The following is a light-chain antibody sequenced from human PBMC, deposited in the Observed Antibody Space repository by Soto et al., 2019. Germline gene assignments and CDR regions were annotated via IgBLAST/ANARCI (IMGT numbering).Light chain of an antibody. Sequence: DIQMTQSPSSLSASVGDRVTITCRASQGISNYLAWYQQQPGKVPKLLIYVASTLQSGVPSRFSGSGSGTDFTLTISSLQPEHVATYYCQNYNSAPWTFGQGTKVEIK. CDR2: VAS. V-gene: IGKV1-27*01. J-gene: IGKJ1*01. CDR1: QGISNY. CDR3: QNYNSAPWT.